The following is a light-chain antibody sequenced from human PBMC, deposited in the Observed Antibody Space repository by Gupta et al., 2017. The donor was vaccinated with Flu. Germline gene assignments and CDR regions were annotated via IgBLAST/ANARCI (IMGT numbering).Light chain of an antibody. V-gene: IGKV1-5*03. Sequence: DIHLTQPPSTLSASVGDRVTITCRASQSISSWLAWYQQKPGKAPKLLIYKASSLESGVPSRFSGSGSGTEFTLTISSLQPDDFATYYCQQDNSYPFTFGQGTKVEIK. CDR1: QSISSW. J-gene: IGKJ2*01. CDR3: QQDNSYPFT. CDR2: KAS.